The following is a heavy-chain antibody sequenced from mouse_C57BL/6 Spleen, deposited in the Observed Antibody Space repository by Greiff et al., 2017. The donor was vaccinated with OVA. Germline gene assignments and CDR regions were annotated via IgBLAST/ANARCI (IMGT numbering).Heavy chain of an antibody. Sequence: VQLQQSGAELARPGASVKMSCKASGYTFTSYTMHWVKQRPGQGLEWIGDINPSSGYTKYNQKFKDKATLTADKSSTTAYMQLSSLTYEDSAVYYCARGGYYGSSYGYFDVWGKGTTVTVSS. CDR3: ARGGYYGSSYGYFDV. J-gene: IGHJ1*03. CDR1: GYTFTSYT. CDR2: INPSSGYT. D-gene: IGHD1-1*01. V-gene: IGHV1-4*01.